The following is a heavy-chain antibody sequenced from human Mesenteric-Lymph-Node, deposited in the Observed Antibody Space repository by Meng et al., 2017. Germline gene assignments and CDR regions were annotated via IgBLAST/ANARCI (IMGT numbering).Heavy chain of an antibody. V-gene: IGHV4-61*01. CDR2: IYYSGST. Sequence: QVQLRGSGPGLVRPSETLAVTCTVSVGSVSSGSYYWSWIRQPPGKGLEWIGYIYYSGSTNYNPSLKSRVTISVDTSKNQFSLKLSSVTAADTAVYYCARRRGGSGRDCWGQGTLVTVSS. CDR3: ARRRGGSGRDC. D-gene: IGHD3-10*01. CDR1: VGSVSSGSYY. J-gene: IGHJ4*02.